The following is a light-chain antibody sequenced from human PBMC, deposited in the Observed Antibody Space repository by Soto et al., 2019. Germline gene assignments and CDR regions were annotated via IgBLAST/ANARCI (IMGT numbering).Light chain of an antibody. J-gene: IGKJ3*01. CDR2: RAS. Sequence: DIQMTQSPSSLSASVGDRVTITCRASQIINTWLAWYQQKPGKAPKLLIYRASNLVSGVPSRFSGSGSGTEFTLTISSLQPDDFSIYYCQHYETYSGTFGPGIKVDL. CDR3: QHYETYSGT. V-gene: IGKV1-5*03. CDR1: QIINTW.